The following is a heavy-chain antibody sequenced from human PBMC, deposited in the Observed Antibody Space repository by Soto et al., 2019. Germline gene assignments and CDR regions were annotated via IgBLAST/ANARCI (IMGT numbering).Heavy chain of an antibody. Sequence: PGGSLRLSCAASGFTFSSYAMSWVRQAPGKGLEWVSAISGSGGSTYYADSVKGRFTISRDNSKNTLYLQMNSLRAEDTAVYYCVIWSGYHKPFDYWGQGALVTVFS. J-gene: IGHJ4*02. CDR1: GFTFSSYA. V-gene: IGHV3-23*01. D-gene: IGHD3-3*01. CDR2: ISGSGGST. CDR3: VIWSGYHKPFDY.